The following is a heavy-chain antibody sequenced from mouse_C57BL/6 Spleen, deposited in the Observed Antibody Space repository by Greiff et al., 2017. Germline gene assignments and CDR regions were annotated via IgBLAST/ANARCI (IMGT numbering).Heavy chain of an antibody. CDR1: GFTFSDYG. Sequence: EVQLQESGGGLVKPGGSLKLSCAASGFTFSDYGMHWVRQAPEKGLEWVAYISSGSSTLYYADTVKGRFTISRDNAKNTLFLQMTSLRSEDTAMYYCARDYYGSSYLYAMDYWGQGTSVTVSS. CDR3: ARDYYGSSYLYAMDY. V-gene: IGHV5-17*01. J-gene: IGHJ4*01. CDR2: ISSGSSTL. D-gene: IGHD1-1*01.